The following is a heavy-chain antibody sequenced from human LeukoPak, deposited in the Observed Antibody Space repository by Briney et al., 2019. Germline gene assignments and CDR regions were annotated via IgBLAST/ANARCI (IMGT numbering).Heavy chain of an antibody. CDR1: GFTFSSHL. CDR3: ARDRRGATTEFDP. Sequence: GGSLRLSCAASGFTFSSHLMHWVRQAPGKGLVWVSRISSDGTYTNYADSVRGRFTISRDNAKNTLYLQMNSLRAEDTAVYYCARDRRGATTEFDPWGQGTLVTVSS. J-gene: IGHJ5*02. CDR2: ISSDGTYT. V-gene: IGHV3-74*01. D-gene: IGHD1-26*01.